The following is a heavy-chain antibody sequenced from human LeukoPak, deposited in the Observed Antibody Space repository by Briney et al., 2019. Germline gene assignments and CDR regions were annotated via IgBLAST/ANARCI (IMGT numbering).Heavy chain of an antibody. Sequence: ASVKVSCKASGYTFTSYDINWVRQATGQGLEWMGWMNPNSGNTGYAQKFQGRVTMTRNTSISTAYMELNSLRSEDTAVYYCARVYSSSNYYFDYWGQGTLVTVSS. J-gene: IGHJ4*02. CDR2: MNPNSGNT. CDR1: GYTFTSYD. D-gene: IGHD6-6*01. CDR3: ARVYSSSNYYFDY. V-gene: IGHV1-8*01.